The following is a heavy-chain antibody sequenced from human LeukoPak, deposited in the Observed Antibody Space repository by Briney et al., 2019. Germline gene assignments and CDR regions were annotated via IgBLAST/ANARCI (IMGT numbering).Heavy chain of an antibody. CDR1: VFTFSNAW. D-gene: IGHD3-10*01. J-gene: IGHJ4*02. V-gene: IGHV3-15*01. CDR3: TTDRTVASGWFGKLVY. Sequence: GGSLRLSCAASVFTFSNAWMSWVRQAPGKGLEWVGRIKRKSDGGTTDYAAPVKGRFTISRDDSKNTLYLQMNSLKTEDTAVYYCTTDRTVASGWFGKLVYWGQGTLVTVSS. CDR2: IKRKSDGGTT.